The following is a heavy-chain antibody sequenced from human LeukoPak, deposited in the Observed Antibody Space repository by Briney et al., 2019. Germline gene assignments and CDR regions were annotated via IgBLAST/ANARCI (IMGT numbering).Heavy chain of an antibody. CDR1: GFTFSSYG. CDR3: AKDRGRDGYNYGAFDI. CDR2: ISYDGSNK. D-gene: IGHD5-24*01. J-gene: IGHJ3*02. V-gene: IGHV3-30*18. Sequence: PGRSLRLSCAASGFTFSSYGMHWVRQAPGKGLEWVAVISYDGSNKYYVDSVKGRFTISRDNSKNTLYLQMNSLRAEDTAVYYCAKDRGRDGYNYGAFDIWGQGTMVTVSS.